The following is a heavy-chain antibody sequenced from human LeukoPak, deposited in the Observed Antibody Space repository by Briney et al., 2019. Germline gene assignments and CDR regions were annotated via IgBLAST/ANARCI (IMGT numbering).Heavy chain of an antibody. CDR3: ARGGPYYYDSSGYYRFDY. V-gene: IGHV1-69*13. J-gene: IGHJ4*02. D-gene: IGHD3-22*01. CDR2: IIPIFGTA. CDR1: GGTFSSYA. Sequence: SVKVSCKASGGTFSSYAISWVRQAPGQGHEWMGGIIPIFGTANYAQKFQGRVTITADESTSTAYMELSSLRSEDTAVYYCARGGPYYYDSSGYYRFDYWGQGTLVTVSS.